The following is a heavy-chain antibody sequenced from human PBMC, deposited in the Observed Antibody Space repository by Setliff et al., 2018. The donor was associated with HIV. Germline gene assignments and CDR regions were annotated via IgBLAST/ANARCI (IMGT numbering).Heavy chain of an antibody. J-gene: IGHJ5*02. V-gene: IGHV4-34*01. CDR2: INHSGST. CDR1: GGSFSGYY. D-gene: IGHD6-19*01. Sequence: SETLSLTCAVYGGSFSGYYWSWIRQPPGKGLEWIGEINHSGSTNYNPSLKSRVTISVDTSKNQFSLKLSAVTAAETAVYYCARGATGYSSGWYVPRKNWFDPWGQGTLVTVSS. CDR3: ARGATGYSSGWYVPRKNWFDP.